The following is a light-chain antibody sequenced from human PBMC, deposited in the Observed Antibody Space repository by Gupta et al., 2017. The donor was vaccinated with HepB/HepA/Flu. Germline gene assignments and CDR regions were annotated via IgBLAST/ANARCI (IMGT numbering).Light chain of an antibody. V-gene: IGKV1-5*03. CDR3: QQENSYLCI. Sequence: DIQMTQSPSTLSASVGDRVTITCRASQSISSWLAWYQQKPGKAPKLLIYKASSLESGVPSRFSGSGYGTEFTLTISSLQPDDFATYYCQQENSYLCILGQGTKLEIK. CDR2: KAS. CDR1: QSISSW. J-gene: IGKJ2*04.